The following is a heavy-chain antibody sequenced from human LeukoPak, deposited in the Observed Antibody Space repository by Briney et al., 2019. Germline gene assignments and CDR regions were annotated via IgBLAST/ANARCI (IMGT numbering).Heavy chain of an antibody. CDR3: ARGRTTETYYYGSGVPLDS. D-gene: IGHD3-10*01. CDR2: ISDDGSDT. V-gene: IGHV3-30-3*01. J-gene: IGHJ4*02. CDR1: GFSFSSYS. Sequence: GGSLRLSCAASGFSFSSYSMHWVCQAPGRGLEWVAVISDDGSDTYYAKPVKGRFTISRDNSKNTLYLQMNSLTTEDTAVYHCARGRTTETYYYGSGVPLDSWGQGTLVTVSS.